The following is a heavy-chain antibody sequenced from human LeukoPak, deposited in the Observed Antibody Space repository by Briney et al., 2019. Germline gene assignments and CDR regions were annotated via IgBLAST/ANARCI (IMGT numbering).Heavy chain of an antibody. V-gene: IGHV3-30*04. D-gene: IGHD3-22*01. Sequence: GGSLRLSCAASGFTFSSYVMHWVRQAPGKGLEWVAVISYDGSNKYYADSVKGRFTISRDNSKNTLYLQMNSLRAEDTAVYYCARDRPMIVVADAFDIWGQGTMVTVSS. CDR3: ARDRPMIVVADAFDI. CDR1: GFTFSSYV. CDR2: ISYDGSNK. J-gene: IGHJ3*02.